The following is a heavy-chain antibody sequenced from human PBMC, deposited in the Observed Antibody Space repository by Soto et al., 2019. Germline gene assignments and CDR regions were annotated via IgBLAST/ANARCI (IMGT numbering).Heavy chain of an antibody. CDR2: IIPIFGTA. D-gene: IGHD3-10*01. V-gene: IGHV1-69*01. CDR3: ARGNYYGSGSYDYYYYGMDV. Sequence: AQLVQSGAEVKKPGSSVKVSCKASGGTFSRYAISWVRQAPGQGLEWMAGIIPIFGTANYAQKFQGRVTITADESTSTAYMELSSLRSEDTAVYYCARGNYYGSGSYDYYYYGMDVWGQGTTVTVSS. CDR1: GGTFSRYA. J-gene: IGHJ6*02.